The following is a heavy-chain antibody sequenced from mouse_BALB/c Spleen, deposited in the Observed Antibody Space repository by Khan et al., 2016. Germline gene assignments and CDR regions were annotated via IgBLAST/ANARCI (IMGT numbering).Heavy chain of an antibody. Sequence: QIQLVQSGPELKKPGETVKISCKASGYTFTNYGMNWVKQAPGKGLKWMGWINTYTGEPTYADDFKGRFAFSLETSASTAYLQINNLKHEDTATXFCAREGLRRTGYAMDYWGQGTSVTVSS. CDR1: GYTFTNYG. J-gene: IGHJ4*01. V-gene: IGHV9-3-1*01. D-gene: IGHD2-4*01. CDR2: INTYTGEP. CDR3: AREGLRRTGYAMDY.